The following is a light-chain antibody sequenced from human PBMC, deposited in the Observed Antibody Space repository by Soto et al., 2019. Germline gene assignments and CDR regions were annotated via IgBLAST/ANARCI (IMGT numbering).Light chain of an antibody. CDR1: QSVSTSY. V-gene: IGKV3-20*01. Sequence: EIVLTQSPGTLSLSPGERATLSCRASQSVSTSYLAWYQQKPGQAPRLLIYGASSRATGIPDRFSGSGSGENFPLTIRRREPEDFAVYYCKKKGGVPLTFGGGTKGEIK. CDR3: KKKGGVPLT. J-gene: IGKJ4*01. CDR2: GAS.